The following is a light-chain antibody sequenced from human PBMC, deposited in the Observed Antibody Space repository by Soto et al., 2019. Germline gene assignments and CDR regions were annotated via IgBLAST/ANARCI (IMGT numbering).Light chain of an antibody. V-gene: IGKV3-20*01. J-gene: IGKJ1*01. CDR3: QDYGSSRT. CDR2: DAS. CDR1: QSVSSRS. Sequence: ETVLTQSPGILASSPGERATLSCRASQSVSSRSLAWYQQKPGQAPRLLIYDASSRATGIPDRFSGSGSGADFTLTISRLEPEDFAVYYCQDYGSSRTFGQGTKVDI.